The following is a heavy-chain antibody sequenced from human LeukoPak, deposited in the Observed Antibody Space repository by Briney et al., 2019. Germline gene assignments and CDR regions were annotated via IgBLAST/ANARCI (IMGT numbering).Heavy chain of an antibody. V-gene: IGHV1-18*01. D-gene: IGHD2-8*01. CDR1: GCTFTNYI. CDR3: ARGTYFDF. CDR2: ISAYNGNT. J-gene: IGHJ4*02. Sequence: ASVKVSCKASGCTFTNYIITWVRQAPGQGLEWVGWISAYNGNTDYAQKLQGRVTMTTEKSTNTAYMELRSLRSDDTAMYYCARGTYFDFWGQGTLVTVSS.